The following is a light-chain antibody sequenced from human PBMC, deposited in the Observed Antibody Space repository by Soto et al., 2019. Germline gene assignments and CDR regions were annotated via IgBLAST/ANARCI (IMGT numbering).Light chain of an antibody. V-gene: IGKV1-39*01. CDR2: AAS. J-gene: IGKJ5*01. CDR3: QQSYDISPIT. CDR1: ETISTF. Sequence: DIQMTQSPSSLSVSVGDRVTMTCRASETISTFLNWYQVKPGKAPKLLIYAASTLQDGVPSMFSGSGSRTDFTLTINTLQPEDFASYYCQQSYDISPITFGQGTRLE.